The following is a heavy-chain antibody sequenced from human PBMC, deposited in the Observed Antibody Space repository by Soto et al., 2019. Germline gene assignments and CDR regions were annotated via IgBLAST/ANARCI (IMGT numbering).Heavy chain of an antibody. Sequence: SETLSLTCTVSGGSISSGDYYWSWIRQPPGKGLEWIGYIYYSGSTYYNPSLKSRVTISVDTSKNQFSLKLSSVTAADTAVYYCARGLIFGVVNRIYYYMDVWGKGTTVTVSS. CDR2: IYYSGST. J-gene: IGHJ6*03. CDR3: ARGLIFGVVNRIYYYMDV. D-gene: IGHD3-3*01. CDR1: GGSISSGDYY. V-gene: IGHV4-30-4*01.